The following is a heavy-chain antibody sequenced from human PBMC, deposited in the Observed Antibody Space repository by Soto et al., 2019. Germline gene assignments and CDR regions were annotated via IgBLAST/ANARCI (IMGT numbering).Heavy chain of an antibody. Sequence: QLQLQESGPGLVKPSETLSLTCAVSGGSLSAPTYYWGWVRQPPGKGLEWIGNIHDTGSAFYNPSLKSRVTISVDTSKNQFSLRLTAVTAADTAVYCCARVRGEVDNWFDPWGRGTLVIVSS. D-gene: IGHD3-10*01. V-gene: IGHV4-39*01. CDR1: GGSLSAPTYY. J-gene: IGHJ5*02. CDR3: ARVRGEVDNWFDP. CDR2: IHDTGSA.